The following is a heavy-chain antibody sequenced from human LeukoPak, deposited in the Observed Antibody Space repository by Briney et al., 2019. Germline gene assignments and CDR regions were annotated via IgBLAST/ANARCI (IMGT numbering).Heavy chain of an antibody. D-gene: IGHD3-22*01. Sequence: GGSLRLSCAASGFTFSSYEMNWVRQAPGKGLEWVAFIRYDGSNKYYADSVKGRFTISRDNSKNTLYLQMNTLRAEDTAVYYCAKAPSAYYYDSSGPMGLDYWGQGTLVTVSS. CDR1: GFTFSSYE. CDR2: IRYDGSNK. CDR3: AKAPSAYYYDSSGPMGLDY. V-gene: IGHV3-30*02. J-gene: IGHJ4*02.